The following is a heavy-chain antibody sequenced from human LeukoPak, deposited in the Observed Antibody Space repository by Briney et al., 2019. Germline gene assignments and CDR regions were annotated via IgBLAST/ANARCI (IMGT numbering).Heavy chain of an antibody. D-gene: IGHD3-10*01. CDR3: ARGPKPKRYYGSGSMGQNWFDP. V-gene: IGHV4-34*01. Sequence: SETLSLTCAVYGGSFSGYYWSWIRQPPGKGLEWIGEINHSGSTNYNPSLKSRVTISVDTSKNQFSLKLSSVTAADTAVYYCARGPKPKRYYGSGSMGQNWFDPWGQGTLVTVSS. CDR1: GGSFSGYY. CDR2: INHSGST. J-gene: IGHJ5*02.